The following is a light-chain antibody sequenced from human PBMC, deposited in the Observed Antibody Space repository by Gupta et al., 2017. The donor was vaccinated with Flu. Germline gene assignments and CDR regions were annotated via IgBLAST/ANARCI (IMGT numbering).Light chain of an antibody. CDR2: GSS. V-gene: IGKV1-39*01. CDR3: QQSYSTPYA. CDR1: QSISTY. Sequence: PSSLSASVGDRVTITCRASQSISTYLNWFQQKPGKAPKVLIYGSSILQSGVPSRFSGSGSGTDFTLTISSLQPEDFATYYCQQSYSTPYAFGQGTTLEIK. J-gene: IGKJ2*01.